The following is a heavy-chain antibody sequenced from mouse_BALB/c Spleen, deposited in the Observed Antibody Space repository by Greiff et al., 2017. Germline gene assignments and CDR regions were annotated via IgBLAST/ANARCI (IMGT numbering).Heavy chain of an antibody. CDR3: ARLYDGYYGAMDY. D-gene: IGHD2-3*01. V-gene: IGHV1S34*01. J-gene: IGHJ4*01. CDR1: GYSFTGYY. Sequence: LVKTGASVKISCKASGYSFTGYYMHWVKQSHGKSLEWIGYISCYNGATSYNQKFKGKATFTVDTSSSTAYMQFNSLTSEDSAVYYCARLYDGYYGAMDYWGQGTSVTVSS. CDR2: ISCYNGAT.